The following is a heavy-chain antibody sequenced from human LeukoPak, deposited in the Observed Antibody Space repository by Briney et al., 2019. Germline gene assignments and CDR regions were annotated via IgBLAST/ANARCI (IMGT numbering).Heavy chain of an antibody. Sequence: GGSPRLSCAASGFTFSDHYMDWVRQAPGKGLEWVGHTRNKANNYATEYAASVKGRFTISRDDSRNSVYLQMNSLKTEDTAVYYCTRWRSGTSDWGQGTLVTVSS. CDR1: GFTFSDHY. CDR3: TRWRSGTSD. V-gene: IGHV3-72*01. D-gene: IGHD4-23*01. J-gene: IGHJ4*02. CDR2: TRNKANNYAT.